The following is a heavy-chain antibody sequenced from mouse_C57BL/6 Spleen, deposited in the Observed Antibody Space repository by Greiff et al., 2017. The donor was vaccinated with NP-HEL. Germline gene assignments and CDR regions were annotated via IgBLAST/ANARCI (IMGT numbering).Heavy chain of an antibody. CDR2: ISSGSSTI. CDR1: GFTFSDYG. V-gene: IGHV5-17*01. Sequence: EVMLVESGGGLVKPGGSLKLSCAASGFTFSDYGMHWVRQAPEKGPEWVAYISSGSSTIYYADTVKGRFTISRDNAKNTLFLQMTSLRSEDTAMYYCARPLITTESLAYWGQGTLVTVSA. D-gene: IGHD1-2*01. J-gene: IGHJ3*01. CDR3: ARPLITTESLAY.